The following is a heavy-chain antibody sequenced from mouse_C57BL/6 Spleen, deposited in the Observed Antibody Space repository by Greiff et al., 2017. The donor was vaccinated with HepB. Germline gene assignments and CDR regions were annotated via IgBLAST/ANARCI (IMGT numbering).Heavy chain of an antibody. CDR3: VRGYDGTLYYAMDY. V-gene: IGHV10-1*01. CDR2: IRSKSNNYAT. CDR1: GFSFNTYA. Sequence: VQLQESGGGLVQPKGSLKLSCAASGFSFNTYAMNWVRQAPGKGLEWVARIRSKSNNYATYYADSVKDRFTISRDDSESMLYLQMNNLKTEDTAMYYCVRGYDGTLYYAMDYWGQGTSVTVSS. J-gene: IGHJ4*01. D-gene: IGHD3-1*01.